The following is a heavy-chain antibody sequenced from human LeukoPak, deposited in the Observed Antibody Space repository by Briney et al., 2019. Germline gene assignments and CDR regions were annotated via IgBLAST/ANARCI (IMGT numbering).Heavy chain of an antibody. CDR3: AKARAEIWFDP. V-gene: IGHV3-23*05. D-gene: IGHD1-14*01. J-gene: IGHJ5*02. Sequence: GGSLRLSCTASGLSFSSYTMNWVRQAPGKGLEWVSAIHNGGGTTSYADSVRGRFTISRDNSKNTLYLQMNSLRAEDTAVYYCAKARAEIWFDPWGQGTLVTVSS. CDR2: IHNGGGTT. CDR1: GLSFSSYT.